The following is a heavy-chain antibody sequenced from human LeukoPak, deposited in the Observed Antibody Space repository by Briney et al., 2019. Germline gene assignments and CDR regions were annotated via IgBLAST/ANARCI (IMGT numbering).Heavy chain of an antibody. CDR1: GDSVSGDTVA. D-gene: IGHD4-17*01. V-gene: IGHV6-1*01. CDR2: THYRSKWYH. CDR3: ARDSTMTAISHDAFDI. Sequence: SQTLSLTCAISGDSVSGDTVAWNWIRQSPSRGLEWLGRTHYRSKWYHAYAESVKSRIIINPDTSMNQFSLHLDSVTPEDTAVYYCARDSTMTAISHDAFDIWGQGTMVTVSS. J-gene: IGHJ3*02.